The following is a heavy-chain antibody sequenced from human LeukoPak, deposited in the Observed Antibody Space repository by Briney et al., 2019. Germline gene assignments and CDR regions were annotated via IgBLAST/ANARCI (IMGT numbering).Heavy chain of an antibody. CDR2: IIPIFGTA. J-gene: IGHJ5*02. D-gene: IGHD1-26*01. CDR3: ANSGSYYNWFDP. V-gene: IGHV1-69*05. CDR1: GGTFSSYA. Sequence: ASVKVSCKASGGTFSSYAISWVRQAPGQGREWMGRIIPIFGTANYAQKFQGRVTITTDESTSTAYMGLSSLRSEDTAVYYCANSGSYYNWFDPWGQGTLVTVSS.